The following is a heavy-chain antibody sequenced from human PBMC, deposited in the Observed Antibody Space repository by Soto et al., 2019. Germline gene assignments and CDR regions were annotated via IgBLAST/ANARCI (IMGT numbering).Heavy chain of an antibody. V-gene: IGHV1-69*06. Sequence: SVKVSFKASGGTFSSYAISWVRQAPGQGLEWMGGIIPIFGTANYAQKFQGRVTITADKSTSTAYMELSSLRSEDTAVYYCARGIAASYYYYGMDVWGQGTTVTVSS. CDR2: IIPIFGTA. CDR1: GGTFSSYA. CDR3: ARGIAASYYYYGMDV. J-gene: IGHJ6*02. D-gene: IGHD6-13*01.